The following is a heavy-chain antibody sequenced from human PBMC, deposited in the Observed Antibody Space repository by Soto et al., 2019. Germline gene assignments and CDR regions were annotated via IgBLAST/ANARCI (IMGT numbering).Heavy chain of an antibody. J-gene: IGHJ4*02. Sequence: QVQLVQSGAEVKKPGSSVKVSCKASGGTFSSYAISWVRQAPGQGLEWMGGLIPSFGTANYAQKCQGRVTITADESTSTSYMELSSLISEDTAVYYCARASGIQQGFDYWGQGTLVTVSS. V-gene: IGHV1-69*12. D-gene: IGHD5-18*01. CDR2: LIPSFGTA. CDR3: ARASGIQQGFDY. CDR1: GGTFSSYA.